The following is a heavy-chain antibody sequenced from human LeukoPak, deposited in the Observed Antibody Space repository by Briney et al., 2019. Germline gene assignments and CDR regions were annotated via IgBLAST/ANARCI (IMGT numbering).Heavy chain of an antibody. J-gene: IGHJ4*02. Sequence: GASVKVSCKASRYTFTSYGISWVRQAPGQGLEWLGWISAYNGNTNYAQRLQGRVTMTTDTSTSTAYMELRSLRSDDTAVYYCAVRDLASSGLYVDYWGQGTLVTVSS. CDR3: AVRDLASSGLYVDY. V-gene: IGHV1-18*01. D-gene: IGHD6-19*01. CDR1: RYTFTSYG. CDR2: ISAYNGNT.